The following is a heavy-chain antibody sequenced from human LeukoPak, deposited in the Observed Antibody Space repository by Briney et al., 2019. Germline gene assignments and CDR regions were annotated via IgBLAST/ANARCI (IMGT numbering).Heavy chain of an antibody. V-gene: IGHV4-39*07. D-gene: IGHD1-26*01. Sequence: SEILSLTCIVSGGSIRTSSYYWGWIRQTPGKGPEWIGSIHYSGSTYYNPSLKSRVTISVESTQFSLNLMSVTPADTATYYCARDDAASYYSWFGTWGQGILVTVSS. CDR3: ARDDAASYYSWFGT. CDR1: GGSIRTSSYY. CDR2: IHYSGST. J-gene: IGHJ5*02.